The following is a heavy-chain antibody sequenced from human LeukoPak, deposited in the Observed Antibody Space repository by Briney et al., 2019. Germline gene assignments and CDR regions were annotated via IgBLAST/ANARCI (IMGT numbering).Heavy chain of an antibody. Sequence: SETLSLTCAVSGGSISSSNWWSWVRQPPGKGLEWIGEIYHSGSTNYNPSLKSRVTTSVDKSKNQFSLKVSSVTAADTAVYYCARALSPGGDYEDDYYYYYGMDVWGQGTTVTVSS. CDR3: ARALSPGGDYEDDYYYYYGMDV. D-gene: IGHD4-17*01. CDR1: GGSISSSNW. J-gene: IGHJ6*02. V-gene: IGHV4-4*02. CDR2: IYHSGST.